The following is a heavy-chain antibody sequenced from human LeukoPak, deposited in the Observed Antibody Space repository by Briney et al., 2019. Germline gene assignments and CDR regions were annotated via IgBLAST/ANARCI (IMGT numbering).Heavy chain of an antibody. Sequence: PSETLSLTCAVSGYSISSGYYWGWIRQPPGKGLEWIGCIYHSGSTYYNPSLKSRVTISVDTSKNQFSLKLSSVTAADTAVYFCARHGESVVVVAAMGAFDIWGQGTMVTVSS. CDR3: ARHGESVVVVAAMGAFDI. CDR1: GYSISSGYY. J-gene: IGHJ3*02. CDR2: IYHSGST. D-gene: IGHD2-15*01. V-gene: IGHV4-38-2*01.